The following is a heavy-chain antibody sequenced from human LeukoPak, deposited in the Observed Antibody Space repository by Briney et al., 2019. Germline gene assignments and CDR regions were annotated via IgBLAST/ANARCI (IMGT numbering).Heavy chain of an antibody. CDR2: IYPGDSDT. V-gene: IGHV5-51*01. CDR3: ARQGSGYDWNY. J-gene: IGHJ4*02. Sequence: GESLKISCKGSGYSFSNYWIGWVRQMSGKGLEWMGIIYPGDSDTRYSPSFEGQVTISAVRSSSTAYLQWSSLKASDSGMYYCARQGSGYDWNYWGQGTLVTVSS. CDR1: GYSFSNYW. D-gene: IGHD5-12*01.